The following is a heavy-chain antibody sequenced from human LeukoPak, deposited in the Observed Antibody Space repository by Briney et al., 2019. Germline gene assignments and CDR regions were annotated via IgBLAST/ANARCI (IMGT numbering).Heavy chain of an antibody. CDR1: GFTFSNAW. Sequence: GGSLRLSCAASGFTFSNAWMSWVRQAPGKGLEWVGRIKSKTDGGTTDYAAPVKGRFTISRDDSKNTLYLQMNSLRAEDTAVYYCAKEGGYDSRVDYWGQGTLVTVSS. V-gene: IGHV3-15*01. J-gene: IGHJ4*02. D-gene: IGHD5-12*01. CDR3: AKEGGYDSRVDY. CDR2: IKSKTDGGTT.